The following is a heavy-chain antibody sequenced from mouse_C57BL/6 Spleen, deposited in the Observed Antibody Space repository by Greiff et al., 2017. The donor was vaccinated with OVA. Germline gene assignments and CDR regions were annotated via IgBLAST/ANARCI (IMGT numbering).Heavy chain of an antibody. CDR1: GFSLTSYG. J-gene: IGHJ2*01. CDR3: ARQYDYDSYYFDY. CDR2: IWSGGST. Sequence: QVQLKQSGPGLVQPSQSLSITCTVSGFSLTSYGVHWVRQSPGKGLEWLGVIWSGGSTDYNAAFISRLSISNDNSKSQVFFKMNNLQAEYTAIYYCARQYDYDSYYFDYWGQGTTLTVSS. V-gene: IGHV2-2*01. D-gene: IGHD2-4*01.